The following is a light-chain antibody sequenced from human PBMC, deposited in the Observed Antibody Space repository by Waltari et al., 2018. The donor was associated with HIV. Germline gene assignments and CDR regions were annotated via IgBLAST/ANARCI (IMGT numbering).Light chain of an antibody. Sequence: DIVMTQSPNSLAGSLGERANINCRSSRTILFSSDNRNCLAWYQQKPGQSPKLLIYWASTRASGVPDRFSGSGSGTNFSLTISTLQTDDVALYYCQQYYSLGPTFGGGTKVEIK. J-gene: IGKJ4*01. CDR1: RTILFSSDNRNC. CDR3: QQYYSLGPT. CDR2: WAS. V-gene: IGKV4-1*01.